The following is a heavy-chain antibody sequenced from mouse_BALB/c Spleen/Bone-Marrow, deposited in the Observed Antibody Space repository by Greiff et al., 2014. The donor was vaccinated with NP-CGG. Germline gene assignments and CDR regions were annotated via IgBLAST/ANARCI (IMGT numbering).Heavy chain of an antibody. CDR1: RFHIKKTY. J-gene: IGHJ4*01. CDR2: IDPANGNT. D-gene: IGHD2-1*01. CDR3: AIYYGNYYAMDY. V-gene: IGHV14-3*02. Sequence: KSGAELLKPRAPVKLFCTDFRFHIKKTYMHWGEQRAEKGLGGVGRIDPANGNTKYDPKFQGKATITADTSSNTAYLQLSSLTSEDTAVYYCAIYYGNYYAMDYWGQGTSVTVSS.